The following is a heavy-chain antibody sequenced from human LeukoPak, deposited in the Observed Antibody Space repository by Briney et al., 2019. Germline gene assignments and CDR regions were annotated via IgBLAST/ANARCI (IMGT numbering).Heavy chain of an antibody. V-gene: IGHV3-23*01. CDR1: GFTFSIYA. CDR2: ISNTGSDT. D-gene: IGHD3-10*01. CDR3: AKVPYSDYGSGRPPFMDV. Sequence: GGPLRLSCAASGFTFSIYAMSWVRQAPGKGLEWVSTISNTGSDTYYADSVLGRFTISRDNSENTLYLQMNNLRAEDTAIHYCAKVPYSDYGSGRPPFMDVWGQGTTVAVSS. J-gene: IGHJ6*02.